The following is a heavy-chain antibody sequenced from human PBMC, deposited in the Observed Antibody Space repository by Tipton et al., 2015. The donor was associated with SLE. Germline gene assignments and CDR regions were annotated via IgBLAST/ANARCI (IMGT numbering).Heavy chain of an antibody. V-gene: IGHV5-51*03. J-gene: IGHJ4*02. Sequence: QSGPEVKKPGESLKISCKASGYTFSSYRIGWVRQMPGKGLEWMGIIYPGDSDTRYSPSFQGQVTISADKSISTAYLQWSSLKASDTAMYYCARRYSSSQYYFDYWGQGTLVTVSS. D-gene: IGHD6-6*01. CDR3: ARRYSSSQYYFDY. CDR2: IYPGDSDT. CDR1: GYTFSSYR.